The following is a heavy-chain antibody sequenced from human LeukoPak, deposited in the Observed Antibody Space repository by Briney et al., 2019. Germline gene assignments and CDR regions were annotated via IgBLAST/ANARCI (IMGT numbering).Heavy chain of an antibody. CDR1: GFTFSDYY. Sequence: GGSLRLSCAASGFTFSDYYMSWIRQAPGKGLEWVSYISSSGSTIYYADSVKGRFTISRYNAKNSLYLQMNSLRAEDTAVYYCARDRHAKSSPYYYDSSGYSRGFDYWGQGTLVTVSS. V-gene: IGHV3-11*01. J-gene: IGHJ4*02. D-gene: IGHD3-22*01. CDR3: ARDRHAKSSPYYYDSSGYSRGFDY. CDR2: ISSSGSTI.